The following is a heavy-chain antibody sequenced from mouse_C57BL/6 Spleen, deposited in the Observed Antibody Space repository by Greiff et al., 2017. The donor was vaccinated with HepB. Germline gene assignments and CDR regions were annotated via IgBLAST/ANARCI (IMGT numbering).Heavy chain of an antibody. CDR1: GYAFSSSW. CDR2: IYPGDGDT. J-gene: IGHJ3*01. CDR3: ARPDSSGYVNLAY. Sequence: VQLQQSGPELVKPGASVKISCKASGYAFSSSWMNWVKQRPGKGLEWIGRIYPGDGDTNYNGKFKGKATLTADKSSSTAYMQLSSLTSEDSAVYFCARPDSSGYVNLAYWGQGTLVTVSA. V-gene: IGHV1-82*01. D-gene: IGHD3-2*02.